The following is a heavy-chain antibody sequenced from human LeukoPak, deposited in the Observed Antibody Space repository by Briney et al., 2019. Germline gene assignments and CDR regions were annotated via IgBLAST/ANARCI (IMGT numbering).Heavy chain of an antibody. Sequence: GGSLRLSCAASGFTFSSYWMSWVRQAPGKGLEWVANIKQDGSEKYYVDSVKGRFTISRDNAKNSLYLQMNSLRAEDTAVYYCARGSTYVDWNYASYWGQGTLVTVSS. CDR3: ARGSTYVDWNYASY. V-gene: IGHV3-7*01. CDR1: GFTFSSYW. CDR2: IKQDGSEK. D-gene: IGHD1-7*01. J-gene: IGHJ4*02.